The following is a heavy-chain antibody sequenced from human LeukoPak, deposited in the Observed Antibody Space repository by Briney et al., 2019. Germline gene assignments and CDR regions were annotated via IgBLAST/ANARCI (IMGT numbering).Heavy chain of an antibody. CDR3: ARALKSYDSSGYYYGS. J-gene: IGHJ4*02. CDR1: GFTFSSYS. Sequence: AGSLRLSCAASGFTFSSYSMNWVRQAPGKGLEWVSYISSSSSTIYYADSVKGRFTISRDNAKNSLYLQMNSLRAEDTAVYYCARALKSYDSSGYYYGSWGQGTLVTVSS. V-gene: IGHV3-48*01. CDR2: ISSSSSTI. D-gene: IGHD3-22*01.